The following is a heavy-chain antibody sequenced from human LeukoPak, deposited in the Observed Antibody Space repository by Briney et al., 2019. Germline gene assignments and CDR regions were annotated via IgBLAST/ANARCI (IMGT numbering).Heavy chain of an antibody. J-gene: IGHJ6*02. Sequence: GGSLRLSCSASGFSFSNYDMYWVRQAPGKGLEWVANIKQGGSEKYYVDSVKGRFTISRDNSKNTLYLQMNSLRAEDTAVYYCAKRDYDFWSGYYYYYGMDVWGQGTTVTVSS. CDR2: IKQGGSEK. CDR3: AKRDYDFWSGYYYYYGMDV. D-gene: IGHD3-3*01. CDR1: GFSFSNYD. V-gene: IGHV3-7*01.